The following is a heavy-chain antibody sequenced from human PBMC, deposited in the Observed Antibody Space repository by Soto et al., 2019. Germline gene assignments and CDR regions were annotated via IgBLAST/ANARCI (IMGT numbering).Heavy chain of an antibody. CDR2: ISYDGSNK. CDR1: GFTFSSYA. Sequence: PGESLKISCAASGFTFSSYAMHWVRQAPGKGLEWVAVISYDGSNKYYADSVKGRFTISRDNSKNTLYLQMNSLRAEDTAVYYCARELPVSSGPSFDYWGQGTLVTVSS. CDR3: ARELPVSSGPSFDY. D-gene: IGHD2-15*01. V-gene: IGHV3-30-3*01. J-gene: IGHJ4*02.